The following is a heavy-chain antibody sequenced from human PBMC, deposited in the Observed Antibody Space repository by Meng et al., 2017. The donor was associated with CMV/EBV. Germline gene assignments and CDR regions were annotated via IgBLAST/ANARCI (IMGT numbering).Heavy chain of an antibody. CDR1: GFTFSSYA. V-gene: IGHV3-30-3*01. Sequence: LSLTCAASGFTFSSYAMHWVRQAPGKGLEWVAVISYDGSNKYYADSVKGRFTISRDNSKNTLYLQMNSLRAEDTAVYYCARALCSSSWIQLCQGRYFDLWGRGTLVTVSS. J-gene: IGHJ2*01. CDR2: ISYDGSNK. CDR3: ARALCSSSWIQLCQGRYFDL. D-gene: IGHD5-18*01.